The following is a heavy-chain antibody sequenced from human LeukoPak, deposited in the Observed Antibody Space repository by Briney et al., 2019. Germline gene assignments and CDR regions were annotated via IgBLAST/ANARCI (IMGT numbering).Heavy chain of an antibody. CDR2: IYYSGST. CDR3: ASSGAVEWFGEMGYHGMDV. Sequence: SETLSLTCTVSGGSISSSSYYWGWIRQPPGKGLEWIGSIYYSGSTYYNPSLKSRVTISVDTSKNQFSLKLSSVTAADTAVYYCASSGAVEWFGEMGYHGMDVWGQGTTVTVSS. V-gene: IGHV4-39*01. CDR1: GGSISSSSYY. J-gene: IGHJ6*02. D-gene: IGHD3-10*01.